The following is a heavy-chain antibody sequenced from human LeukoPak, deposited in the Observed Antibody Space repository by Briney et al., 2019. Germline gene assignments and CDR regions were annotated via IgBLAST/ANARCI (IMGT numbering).Heavy chain of an antibody. J-gene: IGHJ4*02. CDR1: GFTFSSYA. V-gene: IGHV3-23*01. Sequence: GGSLRLSCAASGFTFSSYAMTWVRQAPDKGLEWVSAISGSDGSTYYADSVKGRFTISGDDSQNTLYLQMNSLSAEDTAVYYCAKVETSGGANCYALDYWGQGTLVTVSS. CDR2: ISGSDGST. CDR3: AKVETSGGANCYALDY. D-gene: IGHD2-2*01.